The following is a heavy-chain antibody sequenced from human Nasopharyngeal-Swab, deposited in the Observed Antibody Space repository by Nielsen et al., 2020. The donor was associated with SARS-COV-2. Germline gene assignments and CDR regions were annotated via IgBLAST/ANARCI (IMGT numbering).Heavy chain of an antibody. Sequence: GGSLRLSCAASGFTFSSYNMNWVRQAPGKGLEWVSSISRSSSYIYYADSVKGRFTISRDNSKNTLYLQMNSLRAEDTAVYYCAKESYYAILTVDWYFDLWGRGTLVTVSS. V-gene: IGHV3-21*01. J-gene: IGHJ2*01. CDR1: GFTFSSYN. CDR2: ISRSSSYI. CDR3: AKESYYAILTVDWYFDL. D-gene: IGHD3-9*01.